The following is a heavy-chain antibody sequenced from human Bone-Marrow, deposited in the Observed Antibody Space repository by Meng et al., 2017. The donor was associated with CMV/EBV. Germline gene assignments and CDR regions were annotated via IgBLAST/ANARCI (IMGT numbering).Heavy chain of an antibody. CDR1: GFTFSDYY. Sequence: SCAASGFTFSDYYMSWIRQAPGKGLEWVSYISSSGSTIYYADSVKGRFTISRDNAKNSLYLQMNSLRAEDTAVYYCARVVAAAARPQNWFDPWGQGTLVTVSS. J-gene: IGHJ5*02. D-gene: IGHD6-13*01. CDR2: ISSSGSTI. CDR3: ARVVAAAARPQNWFDP. V-gene: IGHV3-11*01.